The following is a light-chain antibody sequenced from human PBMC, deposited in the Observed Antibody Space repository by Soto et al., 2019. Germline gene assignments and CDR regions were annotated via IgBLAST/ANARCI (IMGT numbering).Light chain of an antibody. CDR1: QSVSIW. J-gene: IGKJ2*01. CDR2: DAS. CDR3: QQSHSYST. V-gene: IGKV1-5*01. Sequence: DIQRTQSPSTLSASVGDRVTITCRASQSVSIWLAWYQQKPGRAPKLLIYDASRLESGVPSRFSGSGSGTEFTLTISSLQSDDLGTYHCQQSHSYSTFGQGTKLEIK.